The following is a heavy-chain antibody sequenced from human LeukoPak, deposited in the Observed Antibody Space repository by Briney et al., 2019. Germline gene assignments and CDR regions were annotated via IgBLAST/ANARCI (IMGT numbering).Heavy chain of an antibody. CDR1: GFTFSSYG. V-gene: IGHV3-30*02. CDR3: AKDRDTAMATYYFDY. D-gene: IGHD5-18*01. Sequence: PGGSLRLSCAASGFTFSSYGMHWVRQALGKGLEWVAFIRYDGSNKYYADSVKGRFTISRDNSKNTLYLQMNSLRAEDTAVYYCAKDRDTAMATYYFDYWGQGTLVTVFS. CDR2: IRYDGSNK. J-gene: IGHJ4*02.